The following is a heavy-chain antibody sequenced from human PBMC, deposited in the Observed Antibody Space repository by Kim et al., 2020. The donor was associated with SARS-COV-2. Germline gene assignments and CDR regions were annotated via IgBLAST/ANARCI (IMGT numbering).Heavy chain of an antibody. D-gene: IGHD3-9*01. CDR3: ARNDILTGYPPDY. V-gene: IGHV4-34*01. J-gene: IGHJ4*02. Sequence: SNPSLKSRVTLSIDTSNNQVFLKVTSVTAADTAVYYCARNDILTGYPPDYWGQGTLVTVSS.